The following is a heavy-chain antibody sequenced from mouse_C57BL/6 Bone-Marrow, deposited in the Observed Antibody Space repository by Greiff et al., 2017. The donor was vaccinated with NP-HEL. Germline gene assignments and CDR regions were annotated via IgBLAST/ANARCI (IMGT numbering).Heavy chain of an antibody. J-gene: IGHJ4*01. CDR1: GFSLTSYG. V-gene: IGHV2-2*01. CDR2: IWSGGST. CDR3: ARRVIYAMDY. Sequence: VQLQESGPGLVQPSQSLSFTCTVSGFSLTSYGVHWVRQSPGKGLEWLGVIWSGGSTDYNAAFISRLSISKDNSKSQVFFKMNSLQADDTAIYYCARRVIYAMDYWGQGTSVTVSS. D-gene: IGHD2-2*01.